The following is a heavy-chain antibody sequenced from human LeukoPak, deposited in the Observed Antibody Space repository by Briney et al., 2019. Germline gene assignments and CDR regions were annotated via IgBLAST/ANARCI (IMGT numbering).Heavy chain of an antibody. V-gene: IGHV4-59*01. D-gene: IGHD3-9*01. CDR1: GGSISSYY. J-gene: IGHJ5*02. Sequence: SETLSLTCTVSGGSISSYYWSWLRQPPGKGLEWIGYIYYSGSTNYNPSLKSRVTISVDTSKNQFSLKLSSVTAADTAVCYCARSYDILTGYSHGDWFDPWGQGTLVTVSS. CDR2: IYYSGST. CDR3: ARSYDILTGYSHGDWFDP.